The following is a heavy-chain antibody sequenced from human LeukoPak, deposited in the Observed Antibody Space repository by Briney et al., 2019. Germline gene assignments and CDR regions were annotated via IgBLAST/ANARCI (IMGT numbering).Heavy chain of an antibody. Sequence: KSSETLSLTCTVSGGSISSSSYYWGWIRQPPGKGLEWIGSIYYSGSTYYNPSLKSRVTISVDTSKNQFSLKLSSVTAADTAVYYCARDSGYYGSGSPRIYWGQGTLVTVSS. CDR1: GGSISSSSYY. CDR2: IYYSGST. CDR3: ARDSGYYGSGSPRIY. V-gene: IGHV4-39*07. J-gene: IGHJ4*02. D-gene: IGHD3-10*01.